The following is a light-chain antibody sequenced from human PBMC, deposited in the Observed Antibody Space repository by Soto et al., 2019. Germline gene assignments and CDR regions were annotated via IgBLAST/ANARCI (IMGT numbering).Light chain of an antibody. CDR2: AAS. J-gene: IGKJ1*01. CDR3: QQSYTTPRT. V-gene: IGKV1-39*01. Sequence: DIQMTQSPSSLSASVRERVSVTCRASHSISTFLNWYQQRPGEAPKLLIYAASSLQSGVPSRFSGSGSGADFTLTIGSLQPEDFATYYCQQSYTTPRTFGQGTKVEVK. CDR1: HSISTF.